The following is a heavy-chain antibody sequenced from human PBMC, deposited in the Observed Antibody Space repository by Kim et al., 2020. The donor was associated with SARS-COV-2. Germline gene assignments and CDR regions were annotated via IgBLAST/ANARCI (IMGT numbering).Heavy chain of an antibody. Sequence: SETLSLTCTVSGGSISSYYWSWIRQPPGKGLKWIGYIYYSGSTNYNPSLKSRVTISVDTSKNQFSLKLSSVTAADTAVYYCARHNEAHYDILTGYYPTGLDYWGQGTLVTVSS. D-gene: IGHD3-9*01. J-gene: IGHJ4*02. CDR2: IYYSGST. CDR1: GGSISSYY. CDR3: ARHNEAHYDILTGYYPTGLDY. V-gene: IGHV4-59*08.